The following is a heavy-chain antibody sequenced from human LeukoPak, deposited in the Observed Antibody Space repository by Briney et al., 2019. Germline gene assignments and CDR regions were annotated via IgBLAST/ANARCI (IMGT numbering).Heavy chain of an antibody. J-gene: IGHJ4*02. Sequence: PSETLSLTCTVSGGSISSYYWSWIRQPPGKRLEWIGYIYYSGSTNYNPSLESRVTMSVDTSKNHFSLKLNSVTAADTAVYYCARATTMVAPIDYWGQGTLVTVSS. CDR1: GGSISSYY. CDR2: IYYSGST. CDR3: ARATTMVAPIDY. V-gene: IGHV4-59*01. D-gene: IGHD4-23*01.